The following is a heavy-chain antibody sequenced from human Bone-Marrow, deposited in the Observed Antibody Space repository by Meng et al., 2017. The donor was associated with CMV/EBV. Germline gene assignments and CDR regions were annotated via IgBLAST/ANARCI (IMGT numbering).Heavy chain of an antibody. CDR3: HAQRGVATNPPTEYYFDY. V-gene: IGHV3-53*01. CDR2: IYSSGST. J-gene: IGHJ4*02. D-gene: IGHD5-12*01. CDR1: GFAVNSYY. Sequence: GESLKISCASSGFAVNSYYMSWVRQAPGKGLEWVSVIYSSGSTYFADSVKGRFTVSRDRSKNMLYLQMDSLRAEDTAVYYCHAQRGVATNPPTEYYFDYWGQGTLVTVSS.